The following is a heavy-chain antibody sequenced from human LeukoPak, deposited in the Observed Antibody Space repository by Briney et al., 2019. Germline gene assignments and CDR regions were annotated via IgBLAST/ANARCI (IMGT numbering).Heavy chain of an antibody. CDR3: TTDGGRKSRPYHFDY. CDR1: GFTFSNAW. D-gene: IGHD3-16*01. Sequence: GGSLRLSCAASGFTFSNAWMSWVRQAPGKGLEWVGRIKSKIDGGTTDYAAPVKGRFTISRDESKHTLYLQMNSLKTEDTAVYYCTTDGGRKSRPYHFDYWGQGTLVTVSS. J-gene: IGHJ4*02. V-gene: IGHV3-15*01. CDR2: IKSKIDGGTT.